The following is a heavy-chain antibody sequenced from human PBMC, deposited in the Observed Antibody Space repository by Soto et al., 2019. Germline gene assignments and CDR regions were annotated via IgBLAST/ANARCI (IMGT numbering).Heavy chain of an antibody. V-gene: IGHV3-30*18. CDR1: GFTFSSYG. D-gene: IGHD3-9*01. Sequence: QVQLVESGGGVVQPGRSLRLSCAASGFTFSSYGMHWVRQAPGKGLEWVAVISYDGSNKYYADSVKGRFTISRDNSKNTLYLQMNSLRAEDTAVYYCAKKLRYFAGLSHQDAFDIWGQGTMVAVSS. CDR3: AKKLRYFAGLSHQDAFDI. J-gene: IGHJ3*02. CDR2: ISYDGSNK.